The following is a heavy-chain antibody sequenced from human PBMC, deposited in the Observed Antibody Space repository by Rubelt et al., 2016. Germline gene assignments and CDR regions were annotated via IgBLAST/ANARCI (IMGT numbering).Heavy chain of an antibody. J-gene: IGHJ3*02. D-gene: IGHD3-10*01. CDR3: ARVWVWFGELRGDAFDI. Sequence: GRFTISRDNSKNTLYLQMNSLRAEDTAVYYCARVWVWFGELRGDAFDIWGQGTMVTVSS. V-gene: IGHV3-30*07.